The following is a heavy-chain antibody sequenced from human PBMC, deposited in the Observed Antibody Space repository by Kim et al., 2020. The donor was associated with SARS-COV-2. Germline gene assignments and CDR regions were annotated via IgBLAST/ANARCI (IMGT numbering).Heavy chain of an antibody. V-gene: IGHV3-72*01. CDR1: GFTFSDHY. Sequence: GGSLRLSCAASGFTFSDHYMDWVRQAPGKGLEWVGRTRNKANSYTTEYAASVKGRFTISRDDSKNSLYLQMNSLKTEDTAVYYCARSDIVVVPAARNNYYYCYGMDVWGQGTTVTVSS. D-gene: IGHD2-2*01. CDR2: TRNKANSYTT. J-gene: IGHJ6*02. CDR3: ARSDIVVVPAARNNYYYCYGMDV.